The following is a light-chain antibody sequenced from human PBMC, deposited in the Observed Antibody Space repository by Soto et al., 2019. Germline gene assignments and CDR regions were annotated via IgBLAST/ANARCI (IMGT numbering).Light chain of an antibody. CDR3: QQYGSSPWT. CDR1: QRVSSNY. Sequence: DIVLTQSPGTLSLSPGERATLSCRASQRVSSNYLAWYHQKPGQAPRPLIYGASSRATGIPARFSGSGAGTDFTLTISRLEPEDFAVYYCQQYGSSPWTFGQGTKVDIK. V-gene: IGKV3-20*01. CDR2: GAS. J-gene: IGKJ1*01.